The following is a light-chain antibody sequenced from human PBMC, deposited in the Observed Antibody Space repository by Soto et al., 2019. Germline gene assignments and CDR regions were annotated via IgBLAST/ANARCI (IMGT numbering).Light chain of an antibody. CDR3: QQFSSYPLT. V-gene: IGKV3-15*01. CDR1: QSVRTN. J-gene: IGKJ4*01. Sequence: IVMPHSPSTLSVSPWYWATLSCRSSQSVRTNLACYQQKPGQAPRLLIYGASTRATGIPDRFSGSGSGTEFTLTISSLQSEDFAVYYCQQFSSYPLTFGGGTKVDI. CDR2: GAS.